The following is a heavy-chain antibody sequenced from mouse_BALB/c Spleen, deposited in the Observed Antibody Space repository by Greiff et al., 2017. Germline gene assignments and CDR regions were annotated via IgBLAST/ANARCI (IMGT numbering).Heavy chain of an antibody. CDR1: GYTFTDYA. V-gene: IGHV1S137*01. Sequence: VQLQQSGAELVRPGVSVKISCKGSGYTFTDYAMHWVKQSHAKSLEWIGVISTYYGDASYNQKFKGKATMTVDKSSSTAYMELARLTSEDSAIYYCARGDGSSPSWFAYWGQGTLVTVSA. CDR2: ISTYYGDA. J-gene: IGHJ3*01. D-gene: IGHD1-1*01. CDR3: ARGDGSSPSWFAY.